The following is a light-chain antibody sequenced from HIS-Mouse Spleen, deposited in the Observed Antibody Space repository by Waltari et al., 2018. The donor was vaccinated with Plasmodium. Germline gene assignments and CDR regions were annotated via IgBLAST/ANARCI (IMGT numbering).Light chain of an antibody. CDR2: DVS. V-gene: IGLV2-11*01. J-gene: IGLJ1*01. CDR1: SSDVGGYNY. Sequence: QSALTQPRSVSGSPGQSVTLSCPGTSSDVGGYNYVSWYQKNPGKAPKLIIYDVSKRPSGVPDRFSGSKSGNTASLTISGLQAEDEADYYCCSYAGSYTYVFGTGTKVTVL. CDR3: CSYAGSYTYV.